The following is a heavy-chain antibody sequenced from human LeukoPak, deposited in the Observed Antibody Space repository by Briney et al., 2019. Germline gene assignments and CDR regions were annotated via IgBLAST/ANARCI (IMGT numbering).Heavy chain of an antibody. CDR3: ARGGIPTGPYYYFYYMDV. CDR2: ISYDGNNK. Sequence: PGGSLRLSCAASGFTFSRHVMHWVRQAPGKVLEWVASISYDGNNKFHAEPVKGRFTISRDNSRNTLYLQMNSLRGEDAAVYSCARGGIPTGPYYYFYYMDVWGKGTAVAVSS. D-gene: IGHD3-10*01. V-gene: IGHV3-30*01. CDR1: GFTFSRHV. J-gene: IGHJ6*03.